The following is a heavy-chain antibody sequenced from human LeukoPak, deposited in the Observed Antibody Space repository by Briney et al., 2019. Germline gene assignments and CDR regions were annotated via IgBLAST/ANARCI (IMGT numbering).Heavy chain of an antibody. CDR2: IYYSGST. CDR3: ATTYSRSGEDWFDP. V-gene: IGHV4-59*01. Sequence: SETLSLTCTVSGGSISRNYWSWIRKSPGRGLEWIGYIYYSGSTHYNPSLKSRVTMSIDTSKNKFSLKLSSATAADTAIYYCATTYSRSGEDWFDPWGQGILITVSS. J-gene: IGHJ5*02. D-gene: IGHD2-21*01. CDR1: GGSISRNY.